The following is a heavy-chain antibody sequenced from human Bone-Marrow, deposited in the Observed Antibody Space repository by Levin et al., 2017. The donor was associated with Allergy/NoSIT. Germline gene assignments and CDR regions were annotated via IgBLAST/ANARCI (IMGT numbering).Heavy chain of an antibody. Sequence: GSLRLSCAASGFNTNIYWMAWVRQAPGKGLEWVANINQDGGERYYADSVKGRFTISRDSAETSLVLQMNTLRVEDTAVYYCATAFDGGFDIWGQGTLVTVSS. J-gene: IGHJ5*02. CDR3: ATAFDGGFDI. CDR1: GFNTNIYW. V-gene: IGHV3-7*01. CDR2: INQDGGER. D-gene: IGHD3-10*01.